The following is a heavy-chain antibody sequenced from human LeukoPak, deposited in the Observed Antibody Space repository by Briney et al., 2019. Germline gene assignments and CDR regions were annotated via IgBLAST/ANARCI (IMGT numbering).Heavy chain of an antibody. Sequence: SETLSLTCAVSGGSITSSDWWSWVRQPPGKGLEWIGEIYHSGITHYNPSLKSRLTISVDKSKNQFSLKLSSVTAADTAVYYCARTHCDSISCFYLDYWGQGSLVTVSS. V-gene: IGHV4-4*02. J-gene: IGHJ4*02. CDR1: GGSITSSDW. D-gene: IGHD2-2*01. CDR2: IYHSGIT. CDR3: ARTHCDSISCFYLDY.